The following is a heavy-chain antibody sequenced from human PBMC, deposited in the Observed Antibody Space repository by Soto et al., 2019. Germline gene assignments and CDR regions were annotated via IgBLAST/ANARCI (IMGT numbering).Heavy chain of an antibody. CDR2: ISYDGSNK. D-gene: IGHD1-7*01. Sequence: GGSLRLSCAASGFTFSSYAMHWVRQAPGKGLEWGAVISYDGSNKYYADSVKGRFTISRDNSKNTLYLQMNSLRAEDTAVYYCARDPHPTGTTSYFDYWGQGTLVTVSS. CDR1: GFTFSSYA. V-gene: IGHV3-30-3*01. CDR3: ARDPHPTGTTSYFDY. J-gene: IGHJ4*02.